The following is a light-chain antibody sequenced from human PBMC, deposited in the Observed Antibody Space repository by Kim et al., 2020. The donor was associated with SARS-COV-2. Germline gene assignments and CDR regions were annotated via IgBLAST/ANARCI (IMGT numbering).Light chain of an antibody. CDR3: QQRSAWPLT. J-gene: IGKJ4*01. CDR2: DVS. Sequence: LSPGERATLSCRASQSVRSYLGWYQQKPGQTPRLLIYDVSNRATGIPARFSGSGSGTDFTLTISSLEPEDFAVYYCQQRSAWPLTFGGGTKLEI. CDR1: QSVRSY. V-gene: IGKV3-11*01.